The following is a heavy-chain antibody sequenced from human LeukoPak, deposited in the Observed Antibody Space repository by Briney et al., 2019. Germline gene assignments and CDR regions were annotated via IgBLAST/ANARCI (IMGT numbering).Heavy chain of an antibody. CDR2: INPNSGGT. CDR3: ASSERGYSYGSVDY. D-gene: IGHD5-18*01. V-gene: IGHV1-2*02. Sequence: ASVKVSCKASGYTFTGYFMHWVRLAPGQGLEWMGWINPNSGGTNYAQKFQGRVTITADESTSTAYMELSSLRSEDTAVYYCASSERGYSYGSVDYWGQGTLVTVSS. CDR1: GYTFTGYF. J-gene: IGHJ4*02.